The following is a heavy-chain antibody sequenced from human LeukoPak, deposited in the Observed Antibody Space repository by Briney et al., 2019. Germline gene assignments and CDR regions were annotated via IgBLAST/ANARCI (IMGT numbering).Heavy chain of an antibody. V-gene: IGHV4-59*12. CDR1: GGSISSYY. CDR2: IYYSGST. CDR3: ARGSGSYYGDWFDP. Sequence: PSETLSLTCTVSGGSISSYYWSWIRQTPGKGLEWIGYIYYSGSTNYNPSLKSRVTISVDTSKNQFSLKLSSVTAADTAVYYCARGSGSYYGDWFDPWGQGTLVTVSS. J-gene: IGHJ5*02. D-gene: IGHD1-26*01.